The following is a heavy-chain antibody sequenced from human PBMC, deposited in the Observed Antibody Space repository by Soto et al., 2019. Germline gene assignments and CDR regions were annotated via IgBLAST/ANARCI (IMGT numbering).Heavy chain of an antibody. D-gene: IGHD1-1*01. CDR3: ARSGDNYNLLDY. J-gene: IGHJ4*02. Sequence: QVPLVESGGGVVKPGGSLRLSCAASGFTFSDYYMSWIRQAPGKGLEWISYSSNSGTFARYADSVKGRFSISRDNAKNSLYLQIDSLRGEDTAIYYCARSGDNYNLLDYWGQGTPVTVSS. CDR1: GFTFSDYY. CDR2: SSNSGTFA. V-gene: IGHV3-11*06.